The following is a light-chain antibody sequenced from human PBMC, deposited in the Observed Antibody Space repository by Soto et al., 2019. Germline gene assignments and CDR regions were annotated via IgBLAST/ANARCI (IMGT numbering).Light chain of an antibody. J-gene: IGKJ5*01. CDR3: QQYGRSPNA. CDR2: AAS. CDR1: QSVSSSY. V-gene: IGKV3-20*01. Sequence: IVLTQSACTLSWSAGQRPTLSCTASQSVSSSYLAWYQQKNGQPPRLFIYAASSRATGIPDRFSGSGYGTGFNLTISRLETEDFAVYYCQQYGRSPNAFGQGTRLEIK.